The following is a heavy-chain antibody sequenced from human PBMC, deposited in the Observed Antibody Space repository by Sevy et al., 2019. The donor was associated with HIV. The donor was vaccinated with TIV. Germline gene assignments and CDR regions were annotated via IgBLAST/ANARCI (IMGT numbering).Heavy chain of an antibody. CDR2: VYYSGST. CDR1: GGSISSDTFY. D-gene: IGHD1-26*01. Sequence: SETLSLTCSVSGGSISSDTFYWAWIRQPPGKGLEWLGSVYYSGSTYYNPSLKSRVTISVDTSTNQFSLKLSSVTAAETAVYYCARHSAHSGTYQKFYFDFWGQGTLVTVSS. CDR3: ARHSAHSGTYQKFYFDF. J-gene: IGHJ4*02. V-gene: IGHV4-39*01.